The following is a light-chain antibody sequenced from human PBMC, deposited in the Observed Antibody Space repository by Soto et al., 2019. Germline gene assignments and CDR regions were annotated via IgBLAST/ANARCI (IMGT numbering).Light chain of an antibody. CDR3: LSYAGNNNLI. V-gene: IGLV2-8*01. J-gene: IGLJ2*01. CDR1: SSDVGGYNY. CDR2: EVT. Sequence: QSVLTQPPSASGSPGQSVTISCTGTSSDVGGYNYVSWYQQHPGKAPKLMISEVTKRPSGVPDRFSGSKSGNTASLTVSGLQGEDEADYYCLSYAGNNNLIFGGGTKLTVL.